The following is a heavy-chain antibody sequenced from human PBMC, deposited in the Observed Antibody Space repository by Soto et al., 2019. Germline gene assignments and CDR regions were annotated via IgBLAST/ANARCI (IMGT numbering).Heavy chain of an antibody. Sequence: ASVKVSCKASGYTSTSYGISWVRQAPGQGLEWMGWISAYNGNTNYAQKLQGRVTMTTDTSTSTAYMELRSLRSDDTAVYYCARGRIAVAGFGHDAFDIWGQGTMVTVSS. J-gene: IGHJ3*02. D-gene: IGHD6-19*01. CDR1: GYTSTSYG. CDR3: ARGRIAVAGFGHDAFDI. CDR2: ISAYNGNT. V-gene: IGHV1-18*04.